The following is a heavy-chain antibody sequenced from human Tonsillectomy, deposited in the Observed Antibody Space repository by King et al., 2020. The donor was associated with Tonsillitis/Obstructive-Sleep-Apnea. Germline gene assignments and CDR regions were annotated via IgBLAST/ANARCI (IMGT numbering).Heavy chain of an antibody. J-gene: IGHJ4*02. CDR1: GYTFTSYA. CDR2: INTNTGNP. V-gene: IGHV7-4-1*02. CDR3: ARSQACGGDCYYFDY. Sequence: VQLVESGSELKKPGASVKVSCTASGYTFTSYAMNWVRQAPGQGLEWMGWINTNTGNPTYAQGFTGRFVFSLDTSVSTEYLQISSLKAEDTAVYYCARSQACGGDCYYFDYWGQGTLVAVSS. D-gene: IGHD2-21*01.